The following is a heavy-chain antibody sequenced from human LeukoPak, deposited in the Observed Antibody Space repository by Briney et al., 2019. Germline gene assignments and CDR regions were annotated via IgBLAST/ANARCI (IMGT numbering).Heavy chain of an antibody. V-gene: IGHV3-21*01. J-gene: IGHJ3*02. Sequence: GGSLRLSCAASGFTFSSYSMNWVRQAPGKGLEWVSPISSSSSYIYYADSVKGRFTISRDNAKNSLYLQMNSLRAEDTAVYYCARARFLEWLFPHDAFDIWGQGTMVTVSS. CDR2: ISSSSSYI. CDR3: ARARFLEWLFPHDAFDI. D-gene: IGHD3-3*01. CDR1: GFTFSSYS.